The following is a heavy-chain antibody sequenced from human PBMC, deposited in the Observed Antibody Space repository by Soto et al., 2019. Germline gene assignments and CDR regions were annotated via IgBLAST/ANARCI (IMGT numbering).Heavy chain of an antibody. D-gene: IGHD2-2*01. V-gene: IGHV4-39*01. J-gene: IGHJ5*02. CDR1: GGSISSSSYY. CDR3: ARHNQDEYIVVVPAAISCWFDP. Sequence: QLQLQESGPGLVKPSETLSLTCTVSGGSISSSSYYWGWIRQPPGKGLEWIGSIYYSGSTYYNPSLKSRVTISVDTSKNQFSLKLSSVTAADTAVYYCARHNQDEYIVVVPAAISCWFDPWGQGTLVTVSS. CDR2: IYYSGST.